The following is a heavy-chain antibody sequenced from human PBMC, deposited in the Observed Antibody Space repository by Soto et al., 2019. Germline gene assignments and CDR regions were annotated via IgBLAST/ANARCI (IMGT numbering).Heavy chain of an antibody. J-gene: IGHJ1*01. CDR3: ASPEELKTEYFQH. V-gene: IGHV1-69*06. Sequence: ASVKVSCKASGGTFSSYAISWVRQAPGQGLEWMGGIIPIFGTANYAQKFQGRVTITADKSTSTAYMELSSLRSEDTAVYYCASPEELKTEYFQHWGQGTLVTVSS. CDR1: GGTFSSYA. D-gene: IGHD1-26*01. CDR2: IIPIFGTA.